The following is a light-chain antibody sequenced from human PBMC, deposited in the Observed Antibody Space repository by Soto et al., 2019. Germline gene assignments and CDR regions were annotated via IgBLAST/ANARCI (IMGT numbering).Light chain of an antibody. CDR3: QQRSNWPT. J-gene: IGKJ1*01. CDR2: GES. Sequence: EIVLTQSPDTLSLSPGERATLSCRASQSVSSSYLAWYQQKPGQDPRLLIYGESNRATGIPARFSGSGSGTDFTLTISSLEPEDFAVYYCQQRSNWPTFGQGTKVDIK. V-gene: IGKV3D-20*02. CDR1: QSVSSSY.